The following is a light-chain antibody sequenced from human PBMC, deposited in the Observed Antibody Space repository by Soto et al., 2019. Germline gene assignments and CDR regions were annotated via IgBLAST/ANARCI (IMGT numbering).Light chain of an antibody. Sequence: VVTQPPSVSGAPGQRVTISCTGTRSNIGAGYAVHWYRQLPGTAPKLLINGNTNRPSGVPDRFSGSKSGTSASLAITGLQAEDEAHYYCQSYDSSLSDGVFGGGTKVTVL. J-gene: IGLJ3*02. CDR1: RSNIGAGYA. CDR2: GNT. V-gene: IGLV1-40*01. CDR3: QSYDSSLSDGV.